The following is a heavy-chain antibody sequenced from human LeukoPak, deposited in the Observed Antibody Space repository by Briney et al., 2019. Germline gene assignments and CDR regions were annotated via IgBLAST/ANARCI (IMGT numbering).Heavy chain of an antibody. Sequence: SETLSLTCTVSGSSVSSGYYWGWIRQPPGKGLEWIASIFHSGSTYYNPSLKSRVTISVDTSKNQFSLKLSSVTAADTAVYYCASTNYYDSSGYYLPFDYWGQGTLVTVSS. V-gene: IGHV4-38-2*02. J-gene: IGHJ4*02. CDR1: GSSVSSGYY. D-gene: IGHD3-22*01. CDR3: ASTNYYDSSGYYLPFDY. CDR2: IFHSGST.